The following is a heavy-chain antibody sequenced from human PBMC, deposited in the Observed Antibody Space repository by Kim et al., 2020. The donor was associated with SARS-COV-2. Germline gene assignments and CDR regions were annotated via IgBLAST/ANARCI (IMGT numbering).Heavy chain of an antibody. CDR3: ARGPLAIGTNFDY. Sequence: YEDSGEGRVTVSRDTAKNPLSLQMTSLRVEDTGVYYCARGPLAIGTNFDYWGQGTVVTVSS. D-gene: IGHD1-1*01. J-gene: IGHJ4*02. V-gene: IGHV3-74*01.